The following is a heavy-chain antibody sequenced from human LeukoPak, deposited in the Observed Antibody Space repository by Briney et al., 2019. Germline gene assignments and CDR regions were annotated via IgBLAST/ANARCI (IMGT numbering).Heavy chain of an antibody. Sequence: QAGGSLRLSCAASEFTVSSNYMSWVRQAPGKGLEWVSVIYSGGSTYYADSVKGRFTISRHNSKNTLYLQINSLRGEDTAVYYCATIGGDYVSFDNWGQGTLVTVTS. D-gene: IGHD4-17*01. J-gene: IGHJ4*02. CDR3: ATIGGDYVSFDN. V-gene: IGHV3-53*04. CDR1: EFTVSSNY. CDR2: IYSGGST.